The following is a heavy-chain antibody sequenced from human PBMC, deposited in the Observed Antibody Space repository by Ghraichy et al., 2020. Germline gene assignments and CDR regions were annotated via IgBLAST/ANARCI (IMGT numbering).Heavy chain of an antibody. J-gene: IGHJ5*02. V-gene: IGHV3-15*07. CDR3: VTHAWFDP. CDR2: VKNKNEGGTT. CDR1: GFDLKNPW. Sequence: GGSLRLSCVGHGFDLKNPWINWVRQAPGKGLEWVGRVKNKNEGGTTDYAAPVKGRFTISRDDSKNTVYLQMNSLKTEDTGVYYCVTHAWFDPWGQGTLVTVSS.